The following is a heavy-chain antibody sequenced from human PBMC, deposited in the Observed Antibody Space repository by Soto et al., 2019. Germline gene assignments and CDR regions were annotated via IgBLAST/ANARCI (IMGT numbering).Heavy chain of an antibody. D-gene: IGHD1-26*01. J-gene: IGHJ5*02. CDR1: GFTFRDYN. CDR2: VSVSSTYI. CDR3: ARERRSASYSWFDR. V-gene: IGHV3-21*01. Sequence: GGSLRLSCTVSGFTFRDYNMNWVRQAPGKGLEWLSSVSVSSTYIYYAASVRDRFTVSRANAKNSLYLDMNNLRAEDTGVYYCARERRSASYSWFDRWGQGALVTVSS.